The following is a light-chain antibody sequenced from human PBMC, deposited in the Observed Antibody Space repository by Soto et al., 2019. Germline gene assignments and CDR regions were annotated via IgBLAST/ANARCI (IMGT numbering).Light chain of an antibody. Sequence: EIVLTQSPGTLSLSPGERATLSCRASQSVSSRYLAWYQQKPGQAPRLLIYGASSRANGIPGRFSGSGSGTELTLTISSLQSQDFAVYDCQQYNNWPTWTFCRGTKVDIK. J-gene: IGKJ1*01. CDR3: QQYNNWPTWT. CDR1: QSVSSRY. CDR2: GAS. V-gene: IGKV3-20*01.